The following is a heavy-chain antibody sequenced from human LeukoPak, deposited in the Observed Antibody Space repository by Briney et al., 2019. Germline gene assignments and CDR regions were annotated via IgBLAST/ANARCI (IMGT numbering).Heavy chain of an antibody. D-gene: IGHD3-9*01. J-gene: IGHJ5*02. CDR2: IPSDGSKQ. Sequence: GGSLRLSCAASGFTFSNYGGHWVRQAPGKGLEWVAFIPSDGSKQYYGDSVKGRFTISRDSSKNTLHLQMNSLRAEDTAVYYCASDIPGGFDPWGQGTLVTVSS. CDR3: ASDIPGGFDP. V-gene: IGHV3-30*02. CDR1: GFTFSNYG.